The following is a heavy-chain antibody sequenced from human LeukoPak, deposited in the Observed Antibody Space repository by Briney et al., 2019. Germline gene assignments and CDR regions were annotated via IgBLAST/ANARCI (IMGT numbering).Heavy chain of an antibody. Sequence: GGSLRLSCAASGFTFSSYWMSWVRQAPGKGLEWVANIKQDGSEKYYVDSVKGRFTISRDNAKNSLYLQMNSLRAEDTAVYYCARDPEDYGGYGWFDPWGQGTLVTVSS. CDR3: ARDPEDYGGYGWFDP. CDR2: IKQDGSEK. V-gene: IGHV3-7*01. J-gene: IGHJ5*02. CDR1: GFTFSSYW. D-gene: IGHD4-17*01.